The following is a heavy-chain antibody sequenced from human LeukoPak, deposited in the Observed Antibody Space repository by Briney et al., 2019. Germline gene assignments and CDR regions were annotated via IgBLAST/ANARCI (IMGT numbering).Heavy chain of an antibody. CDR2: VNRVGYT. J-gene: IGHJ5*02. CDR1: GASFAGYS. Sequence: PSETLSLTCAVHGASFAGYSWSWIRQSPGKGLEWIGEVNRVGYTIYNPSLKSRVNISIDTSTTQFSLRLSSVTAADTAVYYCARSYGSGSYYTGNWFDPWGQGTLVTVSS. D-gene: IGHD3-10*01. CDR3: ARSYGSGSYYTGNWFDP. V-gene: IGHV4-34*10.